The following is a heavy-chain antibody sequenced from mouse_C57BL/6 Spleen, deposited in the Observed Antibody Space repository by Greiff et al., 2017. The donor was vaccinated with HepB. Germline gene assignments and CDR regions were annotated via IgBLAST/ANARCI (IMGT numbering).Heavy chain of an antibody. D-gene: IGHD2-3*01. J-gene: IGHJ3*01. CDR1: GYTFTDYA. V-gene: IGHV1-15*01. CDR2: IDPETGGT. CDR3: TRWVLLFAY. Sequence: QVQLQQSGAELVRPGASVTLSCKASGYTFTDYAMHWVKQTPVHGLEWIGAIDPETGGTAYNQKFKGKAILTADKSSSTAYMARRSLTSEDSAVYYGTRWVLLFAYWGQGTLVTVSA.